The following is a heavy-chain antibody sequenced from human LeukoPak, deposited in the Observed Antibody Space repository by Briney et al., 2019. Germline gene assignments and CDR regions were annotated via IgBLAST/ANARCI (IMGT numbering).Heavy chain of an antibody. J-gene: IGHJ5*02. D-gene: IGHD3-10*01. CDR1: VGTHSSYA. V-gene: IGHV1-69*04. Sequence: SVNVSCKSSVGTHSSYAISWVRQARAQGREWMGRIIPILGIANYAQKFQGRVTITADKSTSTAYMELSSLRSEDTAVYYCARETYYYGSGSYYPPGNWFDPWGQGTLVTVSS. CDR3: ARETYYYGSGSYYPPGNWFDP. CDR2: IIPILGIA.